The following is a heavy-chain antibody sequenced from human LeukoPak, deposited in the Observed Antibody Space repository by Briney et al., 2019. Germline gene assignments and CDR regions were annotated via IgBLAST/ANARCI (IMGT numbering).Heavy chain of an antibody. Sequence: ASVKVSCKASGYTFTSYDINWVRQATGQGLEWMGWMNPNSGNTGYAQKFQGRVTMTRNTSISTAYMELSSLRSEDTAVYYCAREGSVAAMPAGMDVWGKGTTVTVSS. CDR1: GYTFTSYD. J-gene: IGHJ6*04. V-gene: IGHV1-8*01. D-gene: IGHD2-2*01. CDR3: AREGSVAAMPAGMDV. CDR2: MNPNSGNT.